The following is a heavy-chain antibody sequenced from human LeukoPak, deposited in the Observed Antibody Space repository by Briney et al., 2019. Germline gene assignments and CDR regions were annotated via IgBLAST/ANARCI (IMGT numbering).Heavy chain of an antibody. CDR3: ARGRGNCNTVSCYLDY. CDR2: ISPSGSLK. Sequence: ETLSLTCTVSGGSISSSSYYWGWVRQAPGRGLEWIAFISPSGSLKFYADSAKGRFTISRDNARNSMYLQMNSLRDEDTAVYYCARGRGNCNTVSCYLDYWGQGTPVTVSS. J-gene: IGHJ4*02. CDR1: GGSISSSSYY. D-gene: IGHD2/OR15-2a*01. V-gene: IGHV3-48*02.